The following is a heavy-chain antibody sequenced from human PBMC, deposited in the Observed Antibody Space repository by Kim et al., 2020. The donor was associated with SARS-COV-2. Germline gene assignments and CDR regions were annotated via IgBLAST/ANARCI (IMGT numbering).Heavy chain of an antibody. D-gene: IGHD2-2*02. V-gene: IGHV4-34*01. J-gene: IGHJ4*02. Sequence: KSRVTISADMSKNQFSLKLSSVTAADTAVYYCARWPVGYCSSPSCYTGDYWGQGTLVTVSS. CDR3: ARWPVGYCSSPSCYTGDY.